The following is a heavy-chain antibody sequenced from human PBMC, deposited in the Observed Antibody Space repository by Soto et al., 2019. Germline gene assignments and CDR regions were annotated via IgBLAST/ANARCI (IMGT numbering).Heavy chain of an antibody. CDR2: IKSKVDGGTT. V-gene: IGHV3-15*07. CDR1: GFTFSNAW. D-gene: IGHD5-12*01. J-gene: IGHJ4*02. Sequence: EVQLVESGGGLVKPVGSLRLSCAASGFTFSNAWMNWVRQAPGKGLEWVGHIKSKVDGGTTDYAAPVKGRFTISRDDSDNTLYLQLNGLETEDTAVYYCPTLVATIPDYCGQGTLVTVSS. CDR3: PTLVATIPDY.